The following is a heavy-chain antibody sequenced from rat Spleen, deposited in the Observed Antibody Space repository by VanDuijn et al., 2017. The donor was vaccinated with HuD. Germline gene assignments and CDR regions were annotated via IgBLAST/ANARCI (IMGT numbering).Heavy chain of an antibody. Sequence: EVQLQESGPGLVKPSQSLSLTCSVTGYSITSNYWGWIRKFPGNKMEWIGHINYSGSTIYNPSLKSRISITSDTSKNQFYLQLNSVTTEDTATYYCARRYYYNSYFYVDYWGQGVMVTVSS. CDR1: GYSITSNY. J-gene: IGHJ2*01. CDR2: INYSGST. D-gene: IGHD1-2*01. V-gene: IGHV3-1*01. CDR3: ARRYYYNSYFYVDY.